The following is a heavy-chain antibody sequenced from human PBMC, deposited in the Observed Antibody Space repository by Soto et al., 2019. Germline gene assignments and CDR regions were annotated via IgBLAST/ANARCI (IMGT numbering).Heavy chain of an antibody. CDR2: INAGNGNT. CDR3: VRWSEPACSTSYINGDY. CDR1: GFTFTSYA. D-gene: IGHD2-2*01. Sequence: QVQLVQSGAEVRKPGASVRVSCKSSGFTFTSYAIHWVRQAPGQRLEWMGWINAGNGNTEYSQNFQGRLSITRDTSASTAYMDLSSLISGDTAVYYCVRWSEPACSTSYINGDYWGQGTPFTVSS. J-gene: IGHJ4*02. V-gene: IGHV1-3*01.